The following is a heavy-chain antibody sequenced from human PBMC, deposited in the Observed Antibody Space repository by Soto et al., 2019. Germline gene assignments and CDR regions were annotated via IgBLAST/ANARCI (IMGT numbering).Heavy chain of an antibody. CDR1: GFTFSTSA. V-gene: IGHV3-23*01. CDR2: ITDGGGLT. CDR3: AVGGDVVGTIRHFY. Sequence: EVQLLESGGGLVQPGGSLRLSCATSGFTFSTSAMTWVRQAPGKGLEWVSSITDGGGLTYYADSVKGRCTISRDNSKKTLSLQLSRLKPAHSAVYYCAVGGDVVGTIRHFYWGQGTLGTVSS. D-gene: IGHD5-12*01. J-gene: IGHJ4*02.